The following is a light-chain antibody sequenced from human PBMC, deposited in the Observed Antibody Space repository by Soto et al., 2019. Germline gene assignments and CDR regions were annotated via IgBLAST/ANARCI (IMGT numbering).Light chain of an antibody. CDR3: QHYNSYSEA. J-gene: IGKJ1*01. CDR1: QTISSW. CDR2: NAS. Sequence: DIQMTQSPSTLSGSVGDRVTITCRASQTISSWVTWYQQKPGKAPKLLIYNASTLKSGVPSRFSGSGSGTEFTLTISSLQPDDFATYYCQHYNSYSEAFVQGTKVELK. V-gene: IGKV1-5*03.